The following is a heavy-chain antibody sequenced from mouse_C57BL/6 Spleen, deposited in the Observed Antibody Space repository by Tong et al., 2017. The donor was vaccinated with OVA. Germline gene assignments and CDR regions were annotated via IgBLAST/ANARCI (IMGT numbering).Heavy chain of an antibody. CDR1: GFSLTSYG. CDR2: IWSDGST. D-gene: IGHD1-1*01. V-gene: IGHV2-6*03. CDR3: ARGGKDGSSPWFAY. J-gene: IGHJ3*01. Sequence: VQLQESGPGLVAPSQSLSITCTVSGFSLTSYGVHWVRQPPGKGLEWLVVIWSDGSTTYNSALKSRLSISKDNSKSQVFLKMNSLQTDDTAMYYCARGGKDGSSPWFAYWGQGTLVTVSA.